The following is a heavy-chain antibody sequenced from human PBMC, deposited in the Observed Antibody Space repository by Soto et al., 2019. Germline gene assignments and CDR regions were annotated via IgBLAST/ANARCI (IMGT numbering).Heavy chain of an antibody. V-gene: IGHV3-15*01. Sequence: EVQLVESGGGLVKPGGSLRLYCAAYGFPFSNAWMTWVRQAPGKGLEWVGRIKSKTDGGTTDYAAPVKGRFTISRDDSKNTLYLQMNSLKTEDTAVYYCTTGQYSSYWLRDYWGQGTRVTVSS. J-gene: IGHJ4*02. CDR3: TTGQYSSYWLRDY. CDR2: IKSKTDGGTT. D-gene: IGHD6-19*01. CDR1: GFPFSNAW.